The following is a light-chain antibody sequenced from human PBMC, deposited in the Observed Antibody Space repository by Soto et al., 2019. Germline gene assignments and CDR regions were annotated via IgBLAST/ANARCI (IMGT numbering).Light chain of an antibody. CDR1: SSDVGGYNY. CDR2: DVS. CDR3: SSYTSSSTLRV. J-gene: IGLJ2*01. Sequence: QSALTQPASVSGSPGQSITISCTGTSSDVGGYNYVSWYQQHPGKAPKLMIYDVSNRPSGVSNRFSGSKSGNTASVTISGLQAEDEADYYCSSYTSSSTLRVFGGGTKLTVL. V-gene: IGLV2-14*01.